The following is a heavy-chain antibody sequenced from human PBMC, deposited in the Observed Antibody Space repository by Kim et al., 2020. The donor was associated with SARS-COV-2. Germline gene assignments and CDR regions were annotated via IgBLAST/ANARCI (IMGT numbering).Heavy chain of an antibody. V-gene: IGHV3-33*06. D-gene: IGHD3-22*01. Sequence: GGSLRLSCAASGFTFSSYGMHWVRQAPGKGLEWVAVIWYDGSNKYYADAVKGRFTISRDNSKNTQYLQMKSLRAEDTAVAYCAKAYYDSSGIDYWGHGTL. CDR2: IWYDGSNK. J-gene: IGHJ4*01. CDR1: GFTFSSYG. CDR3: AKAYYDSSGIDY.